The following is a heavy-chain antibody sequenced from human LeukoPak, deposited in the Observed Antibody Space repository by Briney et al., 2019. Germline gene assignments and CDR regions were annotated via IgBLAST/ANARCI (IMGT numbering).Heavy chain of an antibody. CDR3: ARHSGSYYFDY. CDR1: GGSIRSYY. CDR2: IYYSGST. Sequence: SETLSLTCTVSGGSIRSYYWSWIRQPPGKGLEWIGYIYYSGSTNYNPSLKSRVTISVDTSKNQFSLKLSSVTAADTAVYYCARHSGSYYFDYWGQGTLVTVSS. V-gene: IGHV4-59*08. J-gene: IGHJ4*02. D-gene: IGHD1-26*01.